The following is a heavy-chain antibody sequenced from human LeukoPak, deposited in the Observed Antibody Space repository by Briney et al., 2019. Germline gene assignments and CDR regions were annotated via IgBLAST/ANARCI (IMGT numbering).Heavy chain of an antibody. J-gene: IGHJ6*02. CDR3: ARDLRTGLTTGMDV. CDR1: GGSISSYY. V-gene: IGHV4-59*01. Sequence: PSETLSLTCTVSGGSISSYYWSWIRQPPGKGLEWIGYIYYSGSTNYNPSLKSRVTISVDTSENQFSLKLSSVTAADTAVYYCARDLRTGLTTGMDVWGQGTTVTVSS. D-gene: IGHD4-11*01. CDR2: IYYSGST.